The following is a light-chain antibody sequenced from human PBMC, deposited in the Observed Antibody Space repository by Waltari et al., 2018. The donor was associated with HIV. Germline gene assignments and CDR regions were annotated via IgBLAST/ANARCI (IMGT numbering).Light chain of an antibody. J-gene: IGLJ3*02. CDR2: DVS. Sequence: QSALTQPASVSGSPGQSITISYTGSSNDVGGYNYVPWYQQHPGKAPRLMIYDVSTRPSGVSDRFSGSKSGDTASLTISGLQPEDEADYYCESYTSTSVWVFGGGTRLTVL. V-gene: IGLV2-14*03. CDR1: SNDVGGYNY. CDR3: ESYTSTSVWV.